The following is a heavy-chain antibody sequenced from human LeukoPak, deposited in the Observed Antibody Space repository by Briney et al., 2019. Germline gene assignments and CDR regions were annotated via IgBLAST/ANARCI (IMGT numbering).Heavy chain of an antibody. Sequence: PGGSLRLSCAASGFTFSDYYLSWIRQAPGKGLEWVSNIDSSSSYTNYAGSVKGRFTISRDNAKNSLYLQMNSLRAEDTAVYYCASGRYSSTWYYWGQGILVTVSS. CDR1: GFTFSDYY. D-gene: IGHD6-13*01. CDR2: IDSSSSYT. J-gene: IGHJ4*02. CDR3: ASGRYSSTWYY. V-gene: IGHV3-11*03.